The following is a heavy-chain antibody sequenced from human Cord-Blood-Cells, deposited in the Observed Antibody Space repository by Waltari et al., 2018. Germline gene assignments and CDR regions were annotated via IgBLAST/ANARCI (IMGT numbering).Heavy chain of an antibody. D-gene: IGHD2-2*01. Sequence: QVQLQQWGARLLQPSETLSLTCAVYGGSFSGYYWRWIRQPPGKGLEWIGEINHSGSTNYNPSLKSRVTISVDTSKNQFSLRLSSVTAADTAVYYCAREGPAATTFFDYWGQGTLVTVSS. CDR3: AREGPAATTFFDY. CDR1: GGSFSGYY. J-gene: IGHJ4*02. V-gene: IGHV4-34*01. CDR2: INHSGST.